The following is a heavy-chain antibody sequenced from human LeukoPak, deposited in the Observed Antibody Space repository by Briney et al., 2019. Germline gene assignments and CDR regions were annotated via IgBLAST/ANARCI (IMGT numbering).Heavy chain of an antibody. V-gene: IGHV4-39*01. CDR1: TFSSYA. D-gene: IGHD6-19*01. Sequence: TFSSYAMSWVRQAPEKGLEWIGSFYYTGSTYYHPSLKSRVTISVDTSKNQFSLNLTSVTAADTAVYYCARTAGVAVAGSRQYFDYWGQGTLVTVSS. CDR3: ARTAGVAVAGSRQYFDY. J-gene: IGHJ4*02. CDR2: FYYTGST.